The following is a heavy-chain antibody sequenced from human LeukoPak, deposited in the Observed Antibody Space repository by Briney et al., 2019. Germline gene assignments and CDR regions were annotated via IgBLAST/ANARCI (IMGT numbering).Heavy chain of an antibody. J-gene: IGHJ4*02. V-gene: IGHV1-69*06. CDR3: AAERAYYYDSSGYYYDY. Sequence: GASVKVSCKASGGTFSSYAISWVRQAPGQGLEWMGGIIPIFGTANYAQKFQGRVTMTEDTSTDTAYMELSSLRSEDTAVYYCAAERAYYYDSSGYYYDYWGQGTLVTVSS. CDR2: IIPIFGTA. CDR1: GGTFSSYA. D-gene: IGHD3-22*01.